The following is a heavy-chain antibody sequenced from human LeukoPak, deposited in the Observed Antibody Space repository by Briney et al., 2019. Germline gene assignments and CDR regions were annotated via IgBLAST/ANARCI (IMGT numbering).Heavy chain of an antibody. Sequence: GGSLRLSCAASGFTFSTCWMSWVRQAPGKGLEWVANIKQDGSETYYVDSVKGRFTISRDNAKNSLYLQMNSLRAEDTALYYCAKTYYYDSSGYYSGDAFDIWGQGTMVTVSS. V-gene: IGHV3-7*03. CDR2: IKQDGSET. CDR3: AKTYYYDSSGYYSGDAFDI. CDR1: GFTFSTCW. J-gene: IGHJ3*02. D-gene: IGHD3-22*01.